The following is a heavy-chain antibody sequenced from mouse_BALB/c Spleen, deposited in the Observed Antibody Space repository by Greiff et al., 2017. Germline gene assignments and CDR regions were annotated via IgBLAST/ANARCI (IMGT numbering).Heavy chain of an antibody. CDR1: GFDFSRYW. V-gene: IGHV4-1*02. D-gene: IGHD2-1*01. Sequence: EVQLVESGGGLVQPGGSLKLSCAASGFDFSRYWMSWVRQAPGKGLEWIGEINPDSSTINYTPSLKDKFIISRDNAKNTLYLQMSKVRSEDTALYYCARVYYGNHGAWFAYWGQGTLVTVSA. CDR3: ARVYYGNHGAWFAY. J-gene: IGHJ3*01. CDR2: INPDSSTI.